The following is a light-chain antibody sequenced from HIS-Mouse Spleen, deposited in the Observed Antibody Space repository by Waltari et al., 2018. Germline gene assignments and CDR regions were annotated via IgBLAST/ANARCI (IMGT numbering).Light chain of an antibody. CDR3: CSYAGSSTWV. V-gene: IGLV2-23*01. CDR1: SSDVGSYNL. Sequence: QSALTQPASVSGSPGQSIPISCTGPSSDVGSYNLVSWYQQHPGKAPKLMIYEGSKRPPGVSNRFSGSKSGNTASLTISGLQAEDEADYYCCSYAGSSTWVFGGGTKLTVL. J-gene: IGLJ3*02. CDR2: EGS.